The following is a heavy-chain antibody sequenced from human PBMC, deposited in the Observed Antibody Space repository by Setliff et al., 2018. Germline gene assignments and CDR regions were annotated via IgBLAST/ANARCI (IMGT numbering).Heavy chain of an antibody. Sequence: ASVKVSCKASGYTFTAYDIHWMRQAPGQSLKWMGWINGVNGNTKYSQNFQGRVTFTSDTSANTAFMELSSLRSEDSSMYYCARGQTVGPNSGKDYWGQGTLVTVSS. D-gene: IGHD1-26*01. CDR1: GYTFTAYD. CDR3: ARGQTVGPNSGKDY. V-gene: IGHV1-3*01. J-gene: IGHJ4*02. CDR2: INGVNGNT.